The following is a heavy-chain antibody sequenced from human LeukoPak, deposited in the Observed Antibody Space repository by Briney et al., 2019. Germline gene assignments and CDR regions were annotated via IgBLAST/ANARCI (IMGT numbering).Heavy chain of an antibody. D-gene: IGHD3-22*01. CDR3: AREDYDSSGYYSNFDY. Sequence: GASVKVSCKASGYTFTSYGISWVRQAPGQGLEWMGWISAYNGNTNYAQKLQGRVTMTTDTSTGTAYMELRSLRSDDTAVYYCAREDYDSSGYYSNFDYWGQGTLVTVSS. CDR2: ISAYNGNT. V-gene: IGHV1-18*01. CDR1: GYTFTSYG. J-gene: IGHJ4*02.